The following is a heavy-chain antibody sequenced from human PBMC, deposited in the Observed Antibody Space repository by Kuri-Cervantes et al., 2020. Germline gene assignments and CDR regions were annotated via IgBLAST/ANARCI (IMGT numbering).Heavy chain of an antibody. CDR2: IYYSGST. CDR3: ARDWVGGSFDI. CDR1: GGSISSYY. V-gene: IGHV4-59*01. D-gene: IGHD5-12*01. J-gene: IGHJ3*02. Sequence: GSLRLSCTVSGGSISSYYWSWIRQPPGKGPEWIGYIYYSGSTNYNPSLKSRVTISVDTSKNQFSLKLSSVTAADTAVYYCARDWVGGSFDIWGQGTMVTVSS.